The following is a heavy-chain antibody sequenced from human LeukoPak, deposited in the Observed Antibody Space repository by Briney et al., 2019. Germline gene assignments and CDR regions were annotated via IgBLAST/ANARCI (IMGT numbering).Heavy chain of an antibody. V-gene: IGHV1-18*01. J-gene: IGHJ3*02. CDR1: GYTFTEYN. Sequence: VASVKVSCTASGYTFTEYNFSWVRQVPGQGLEWLGWISGYNGHTKYAQKMQGRVTMTRDKSTSTVYMELRSLISDDTAIYYCARENDYDDYGGAFDIWGQGTMVTVSS. CDR3: ARENDYDDYGGAFDI. D-gene: IGHD4-17*01. CDR2: ISGYNGHT.